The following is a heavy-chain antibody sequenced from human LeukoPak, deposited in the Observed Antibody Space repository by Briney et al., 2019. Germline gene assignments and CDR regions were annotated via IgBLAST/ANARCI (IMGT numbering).Heavy chain of an antibody. CDR1: GFTFSSYW. Sequence: PGGSLRLSCAASGFTFSSYWMSWVRQAPGKGLEWVANIKQDGSEKYYVDSVKGRFTISRDNAKNSLYLQMNSLRAEDTAVYYCVLQSIAVAGVEAFDIWGQGTMVTVSS. D-gene: IGHD6-19*01. J-gene: IGHJ3*02. CDR3: VLQSIAVAGVEAFDI. CDR2: IKQDGSEK. V-gene: IGHV3-7*01.